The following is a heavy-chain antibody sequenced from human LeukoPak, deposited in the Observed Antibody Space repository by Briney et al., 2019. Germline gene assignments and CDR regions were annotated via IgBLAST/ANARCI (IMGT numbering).Heavy chain of an antibody. J-gene: IGHJ3*02. CDR2: IYYSGST. Sequence: SETLSLTCTVSGGSISSGGYYWSWIRQHPGKGLEWIRYIYYSGSTYYNPSLKSRVTISVDTSKNQFSLKLSSVTAADTAVYYCAREGCSSTSCPNAQYAFDIWGRGTMVTVSS. D-gene: IGHD2-2*01. CDR3: AREGCSSTSCPNAQYAFDI. CDR1: GGSISSGGYY. V-gene: IGHV4-31*03.